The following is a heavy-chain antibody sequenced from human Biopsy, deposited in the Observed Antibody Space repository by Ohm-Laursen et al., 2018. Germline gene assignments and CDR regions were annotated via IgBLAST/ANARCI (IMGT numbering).Heavy chain of an antibody. Sequence: SLRLSCPASGFTFSWFWMNWVRQAPGRGLVWVSRISSDGSTTEYADFVKGRFTISRDNAKSTLYLQMNSLTAEDAAVYYCTRGIVEVPTSTRWFDPWGQGTLVSVSS. J-gene: IGHJ5*02. D-gene: IGHD2-2*01. V-gene: IGHV3-74*03. CDR3: TRGIVEVPTSTRWFDP. CDR2: ISSDGSTT. CDR1: GFTFSWFW.